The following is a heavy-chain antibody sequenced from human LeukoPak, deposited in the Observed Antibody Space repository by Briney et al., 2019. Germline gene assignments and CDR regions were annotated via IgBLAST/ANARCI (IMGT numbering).Heavy chain of an antibody. D-gene: IGHD6-13*01. Sequence: PSETLSLTCTVSGGSISSGGYSRSWIRQHPGKGLEWIGYIYYSGSTYYNPSLKSRVTISVDTSKNQFSLKLSSVTAADTAVYYCARDLRDSDSSWSRYYYYGMDVWGQGTTVTVSS. CDR2: IYYSGST. V-gene: IGHV4-31*03. J-gene: IGHJ6*02. CDR1: GGSISSGGYS. CDR3: ARDLRDSDSSWSRYYYYGMDV.